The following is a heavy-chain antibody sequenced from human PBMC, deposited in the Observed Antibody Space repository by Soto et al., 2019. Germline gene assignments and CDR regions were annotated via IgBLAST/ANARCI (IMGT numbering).Heavy chain of an antibody. J-gene: IGHJ3*02. D-gene: IGHD2-15*01. CDR2: VYYSEST. CDR1: GGSIGGSNYY. CDR3: GRHRLAHLVRAPLDI. Sequence: SETLALTCTVSGGSIGGSNYYWGWIRQPPGKGLEWIGSVYYSESTYYNSSLKSRVTISVDTSKNQFSLKVKSVTGADTAVYYCGRHRLAHLVRAPLDIWGQGTLVTVSS. V-gene: IGHV4-39*01.